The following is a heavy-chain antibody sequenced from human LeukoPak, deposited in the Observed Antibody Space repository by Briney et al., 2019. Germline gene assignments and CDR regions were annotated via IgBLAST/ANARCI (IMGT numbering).Heavy chain of an antibody. J-gene: IGHJ2*01. V-gene: IGHV3-23*01. Sequence: GGSLSLSCAASGFTFSSYAMSWVRQAPGKGLEWVSAISASGGGAFYADSVKGRFTISRDNSKNTLYLQVNSLRADDTAVYYCSKQETTGIWYFALWGRGTLVTVSS. CDR2: ISASGGGA. D-gene: IGHD3-10*01. CDR3: SKQETTGIWYFAL. CDR1: GFTFSSYA.